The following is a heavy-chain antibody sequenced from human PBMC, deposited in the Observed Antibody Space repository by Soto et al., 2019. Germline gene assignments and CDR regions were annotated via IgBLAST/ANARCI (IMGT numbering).Heavy chain of an antibody. J-gene: IGHJ4*02. CDR2: IFPSGTT. CDR3: ARSREFDY. Sequence: SETLSLTCGVSGGSLSGATYSWNWIRQPPGKGLEWIGYIFPSGTTYYNPSLKSRVTISIDVSKNQFSLSLRSLTAADTAAYYCARSREFDYWSQGTLVTVSS. V-gene: IGHV4-30-2*01. CDR1: GGSLSGATYS.